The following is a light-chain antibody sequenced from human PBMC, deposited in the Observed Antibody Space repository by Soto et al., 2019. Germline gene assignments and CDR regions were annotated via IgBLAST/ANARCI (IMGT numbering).Light chain of an antibody. CDR3: QQFGTSPMFT. CDR1: QSVSSSY. Sequence: EIVLTQSPGTLSLSPGERATLSCRASQSVSSSYLAWYQQRPGQAPRLLIFGASSRATGVPDRFSGSGSGTDFTLTISRLEPEDFVVYYCQQFGTSPMFTFGQGTELEI. CDR2: GAS. V-gene: IGKV3-20*01. J-gene: IGKJ2*01.